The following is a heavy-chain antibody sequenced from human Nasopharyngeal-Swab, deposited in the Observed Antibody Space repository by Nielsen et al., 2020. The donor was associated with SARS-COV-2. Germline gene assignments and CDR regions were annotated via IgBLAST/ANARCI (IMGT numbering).Heavy chain of an antibody. CDR1: GGSISSYY. CDR2: IYYSGST. CDR3: AREVASANKNAFDL. V-gene: IGHV4-59*01. D-gene: IGHD2/OR15-2a*01. J-gene: IGHJ3*01. Sequence: SETLSLTCTVSGGSISSYYWSWIRQPPGKGLEWIGYIYYSGSTNYNPSLKSRVTISVDTSKNQFSLRLSSVTAADTAVYYCAREVASANKNAFDLWGQGTMVTVSS.